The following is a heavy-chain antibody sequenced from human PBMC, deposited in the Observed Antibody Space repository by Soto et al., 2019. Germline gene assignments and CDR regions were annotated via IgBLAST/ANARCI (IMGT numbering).Heavy chain of an antibody. CDR2: ISSSSSTI. D-gene: IGHD6-6*01. J-gene: IGHJ6*02. V-gene: IGHV3-48*02. CDR3: ARDRRGSSSYYYYGMDV. CDR1: GFTFSSYS. Sequence: LRLSCAASGFTFSSYSMNWVRQAPGKGLEWVSYISSSSSTIYYADSVKGRFTISRDNAKNSLYLQMNSLRDEDTAVYYCARDRRGSSSYYYYGMDVWGQGTTVTVSS.